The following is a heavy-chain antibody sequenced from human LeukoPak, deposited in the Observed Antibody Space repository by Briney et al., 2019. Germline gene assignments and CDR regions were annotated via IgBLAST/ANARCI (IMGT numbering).Heavy chain of an antibody. J-gene: IGHJ4*02. CDR1: GFTLSSYS. CDR2: ISSSSSYI. Sequence: GGSLRLSCAASGFTLSSYSMNGVRQAPGKGLEWVSYISSSSSYIYYADSVKGRFTISRDNAKNSLYLQMSSLRAEDTAVYYCAREGIGSAFDYWGQGTLVTVSS. D-gene: IGHD3-10*01. CDR3: AREGIGSAFDY. V-gene: IGHV3-21*01.